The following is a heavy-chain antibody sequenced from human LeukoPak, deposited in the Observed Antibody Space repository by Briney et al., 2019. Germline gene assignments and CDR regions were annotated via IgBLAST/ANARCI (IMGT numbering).Heavy chain of an antibody. Sequence: GSLRLSCAASGFTFSSYSMNWVRQAPGKGLEWVSSISSSSSYIYYAGSVKGRFTISRDNAKNSLYLQMNSLRAEDTAVYYCARSYRNPDNQFDYWGQGTLVTVSS. CDR2: ISSSSSYI. D-gene: IGHD1-14*01. CDR1: GFTFSSYS. J-gene: IGHJ4*02. CDR3: ARSYRNPDNQFDY. V-gene: IGHV3-21*01.